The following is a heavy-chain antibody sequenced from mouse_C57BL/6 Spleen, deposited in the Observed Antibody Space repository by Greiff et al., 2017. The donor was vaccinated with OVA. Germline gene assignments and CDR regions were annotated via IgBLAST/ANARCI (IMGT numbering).Heavy chain of an antibody. V-gene: IGHV5-6*03. CDR3: ARQRYDYDAFDY. J-gene: IGHJ2*01. CDR2: ISDGGSYT. CDR1: GFTFSSYA. D-gene: IGHD2-4*01. Sequence: EVKLVESGGGLVKPGGSLKLSCAASGFTFSSYAMSWVRQTPEKRLEWVATISDGGSYTYYPDSVKGRFTISRDNAKNTLYLQMSSLKSEDTAMYYCARQRYDYDAFDYWGQGTTLTVSS.